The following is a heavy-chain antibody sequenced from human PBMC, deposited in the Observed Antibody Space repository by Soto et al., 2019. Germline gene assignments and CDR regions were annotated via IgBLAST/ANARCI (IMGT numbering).Heavy chain of an antibody. CDR1: GFTFSSYG. CDR3: AKFVPGPYYFDY. D-gene: IGHD2-2*01. J-gene: IGHJ4*02. CDR2: ISYDGSNK. V-gene: IGHV3-30*18. Sequence: GGSLRLSCAASGFTFSSYGMHWVRQAPGKGLEWVAVISYDGSNKYYADSVKGRFTISRDNSKNTLYLQMNSLRAEDTPVYYCAKFVPGPYYFDYWGQGTLVTVSS.